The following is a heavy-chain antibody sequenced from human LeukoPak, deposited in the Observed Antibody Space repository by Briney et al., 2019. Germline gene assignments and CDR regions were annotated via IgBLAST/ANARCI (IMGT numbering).Heavy chain of an antibody. V-gene: IGHV4-59*12. Sequence: SETLSLTCSVSGGSISSFYWSWIRQPPGRGLEWIGYVYYSGNTGSTNYNPSLKSRVTISLDTSENQFSLKLSSVTAADTAVYYCASGRYSSLPFDYWGQGTLVTVSS. CDR3: ASGRYSSLPFDY. CDR2: VYYSGNTGST. J-gene: IGHJ4*02. CDR1: GGSISSFY. D-gene: IGHD6-13*01.